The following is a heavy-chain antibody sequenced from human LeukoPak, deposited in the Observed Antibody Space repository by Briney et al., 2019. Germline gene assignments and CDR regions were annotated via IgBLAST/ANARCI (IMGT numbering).Heavy chain of an antibody. CDR2: ISSNGGST. V-gene: IGHV3-64*01. Sequence: GGSLRLSCAASGFTFSSYAMHWVRQAPGKGLEYVSAISSNGGSTYYANSVKGRFTISRDNSKNTLYLQMGSLRAEDMAVYYCARRGVWGSYRYKYYFDYWGQGTLVTVSS. J-gene: IGHJ4*02. D-gene: IGHD3-16*02. CDR1: GFTFSSYA. CDR3: ARRGVWGSYRYKYYFDY.